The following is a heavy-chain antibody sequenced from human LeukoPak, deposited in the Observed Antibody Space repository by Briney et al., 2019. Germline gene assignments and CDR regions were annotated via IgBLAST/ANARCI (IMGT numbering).Heavy chain of an antibody. CDR2: INDDGSAT. V-gene: IGHV3-74*01. CDR3: AREAYGSGNYPFDY. Sequence: GGSLRLSCAASGFTFSNYWMHWVRQVPGKGLVWVSRINDDGSATFYADSVKGRFTISRDNAKNTLFLQINSLRAEDTAVYYCAREAYGSGNYPFDYWGQGTLVTVSS. D-gene: IGHD3-10*01. CDR1: GFTFSNYW. J-gene: IGHJ4*02.